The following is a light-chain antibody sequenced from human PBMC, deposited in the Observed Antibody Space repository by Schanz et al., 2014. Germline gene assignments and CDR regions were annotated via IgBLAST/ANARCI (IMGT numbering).Light chain of an antibody. CDR3: QQYSSSFT. CDR2: GAS. V-gene: IGKV3-20*01. J-gene: IGKJ3*01. CDR1: QSVSSNY. Sequence: EIVLTQSPGTLSLSPGERATLSCRASQSVSSNYLAWYQQKPGQAPRLLIYGASSRATGTPDRFRGSGSGTDFILTISRLEPEDFAVYYCQQYSSSFTFGPGTKVDIK.